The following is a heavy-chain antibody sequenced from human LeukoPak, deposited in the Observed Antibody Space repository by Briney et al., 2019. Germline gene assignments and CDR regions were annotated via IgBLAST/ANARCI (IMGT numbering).Heavy chain of an antibody. CDR3: ARECSTSCYRGMDV. Sequence: GGSLRLSCAASGFTFSSYAMHWVRQAPGKRLEWVAVISYDGSNKYYADSVKGRFTISRDNSKNTLYLQMNSLRAEDTAVYYCARECSTSCYRGMDVWGQGTTVTVSS. D-gene: IGHD2-2*01. CDR1: GFTFSSYA. CDR2: ISYDGSNK. V-gene: IGHV3-30-3*01. J-gene: IGHJ6*02.